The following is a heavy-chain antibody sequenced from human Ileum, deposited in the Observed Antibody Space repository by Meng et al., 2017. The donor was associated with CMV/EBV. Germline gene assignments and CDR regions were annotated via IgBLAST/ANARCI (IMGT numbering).Heavy chain of an antibody. D-gene: IGHD3-9*01. CDR3: ARDYFDFDWLSSFDY. CDR1: GGSISSGGYY. V-gene: IGHV4-31*02. J-gene: IGHJ4*02. Sequence: SGGSISSGGYYWSWIRQHPGKGLEWIGYIYYSGSTYYNPSLKSRVTISVDTSKNQFSLKLSSVTAADTAVYYCARDYFDFDWLSSFDYWGQGTLVTVSS. CDR2: IYYSGST.